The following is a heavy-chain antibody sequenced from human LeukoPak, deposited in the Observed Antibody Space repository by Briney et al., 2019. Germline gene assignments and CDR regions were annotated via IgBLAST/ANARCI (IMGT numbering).Heavy chain of an antibody. V-gene: IGHV4-4*02. J-gene: IGHJ5*02. Sequence: SETLSLTCAVSGGSISSSNWWSWVRQPPGKGLEWIGEIYHSGSTNYNPSLKSRVPISVDKSKNQFSLKLSSVTAADTAVYYCARVLPQYCSSTSCYLLDPWGQGTLVTVSS. CDR2: IYHSGST. CDR3: ARVLPQYCSSTSCYLLDP. CDR1: GGSISSSNW. D-gene: IGHD2-2*01.